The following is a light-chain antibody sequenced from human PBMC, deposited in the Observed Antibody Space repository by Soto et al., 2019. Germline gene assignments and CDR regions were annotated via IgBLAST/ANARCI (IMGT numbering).Light chain of an antibody. CDR2: AAS. V-gene: IGKV1-39*01. Sequence: DIQMTQSPSSLSASVGDSVTITCRASQSISSFLNWYQQKPGKAPKLLIYAASSLQSGVPSRFSGSGSGTDFNLTISSLQHEDFATYYCQQSYSTPTITFGQGTRLEIK. CDR3: QQSYSTPTIT. J-gene: IGKJ5*01. CDR1: QSISSF.